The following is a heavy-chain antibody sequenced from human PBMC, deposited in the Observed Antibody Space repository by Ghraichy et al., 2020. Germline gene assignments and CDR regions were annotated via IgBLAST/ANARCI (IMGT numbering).Heavy chain of an antibody. CDR3: ARPKAYSSIAARQAGGYYYYMDV. CDR1: GFTFSDYY. D-gene: IGHD6-6*01. Sequence: GGSLRLSCAASGFTFSDYYMSWIRQAPGKGLEWVSYISSSSSYTNYADSVKGRFTISRDNAKNSLYLQMNSLRAEDTAVYYCARPKAYSSIAARQAGGYYYYMDVWGKGTTVTVSS. CDR2: ISSSSSYT. V-gene: IGHV3-11*03. J-gene: IGHJ6*03.